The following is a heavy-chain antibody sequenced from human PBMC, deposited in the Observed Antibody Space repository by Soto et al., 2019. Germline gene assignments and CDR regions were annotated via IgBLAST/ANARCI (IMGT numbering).Heavy chain of an antibody. D-gene: IGHD3-22*01. CDR2: IGTAGDT. CDR1: GFTFSSYD. V-gene: IGHV3-13*04. Sequence: GGSLRLSCAASGFTFSSYDMHWVRQGPGKGLEWVSAIGTAGDTNYAGSVKGRFTISRENAKNSLYLQMNSLRAGDTAIYFCARAIGPTLFDYWGQGTLVTVSS. CDR3: ARAIGPTLFDY. J-gene: IGHJ4*02.